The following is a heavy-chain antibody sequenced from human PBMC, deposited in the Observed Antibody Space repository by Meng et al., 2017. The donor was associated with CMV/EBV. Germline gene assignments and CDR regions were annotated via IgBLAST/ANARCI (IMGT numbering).Heavy chain of an antibody. CDR3: ARTAMVTRGYPFDY. CDR1: GGSFSGYY. V-gene: IGHV4-34*01. CDR2: INHSGST. D-gene: IGHD5-18*01. J-gene: IGHJ4*02. Sequence: SETLSLTCAVYGGSFSGYYWSWIRQPPGKGLGWIGEINHSGSTNYNPSLNSRVTISVDTSTNQFSLKLSSVTAADTAVYYCARTAMVTRGYPFDYWGQGTLVTVSS.